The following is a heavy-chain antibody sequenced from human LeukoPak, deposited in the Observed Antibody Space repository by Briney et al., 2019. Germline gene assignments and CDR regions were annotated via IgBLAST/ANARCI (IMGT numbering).Heavy chain of an antibody. D-gene: IGHD3-3*01. Sequence: SETLSLTCTVSGYSISSGYYWGWIRQPPGKGLEWIGSIYHSGSTYYNPSLKSRVTISVDTSKNQFSLKLSSVTAADTAVYYCARVAPQTYYDFWSGYPYLNWFDPWGQGTPVTVSS. CDR1: GYSISSGYY. CDR2: IYHSGST. CDR3: ARVAPQTYYDFWSGYPYLNWFDP. J-gene: IGHJ5*02. V-gene: IGHV4-38-2*02.